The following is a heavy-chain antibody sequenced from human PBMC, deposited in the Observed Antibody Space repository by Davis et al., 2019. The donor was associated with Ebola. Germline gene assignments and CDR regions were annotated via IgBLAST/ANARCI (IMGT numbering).Heavy chain of an antibody. D-gene: IGHD3-10*01. CDR2: ISGSGGST. Sequence: GESLKISCAASGFTFSSYAMSWVRQAPGKGLEWVSAISGSGGSTYYADSVKGRFTISRDNSKNSLYLQMNSLRAEDTAVYYCARGGWFRELSYWGQGTLVTVSS. CDR1: GFTFSSYA. CDR3: ARGGWFRELSY. V-gene: IGHV3-23*01. J-gene: IGHJ4*02.